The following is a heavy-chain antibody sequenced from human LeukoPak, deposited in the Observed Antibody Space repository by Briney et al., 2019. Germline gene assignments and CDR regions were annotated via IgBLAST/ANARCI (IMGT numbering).Heavy chain of an antibody. D-gene: IGHD3-22*01. J-gene: IGHJ4*02. CDR3: ASPTYSHDSSGYLGVYYLDY. CDR1: GFTFSSFA. Sequence: GGSLRLSCAASGFTFSSFAMHWVRQAPGKGLDWVAVISHDGSNKFFADSVKGRFTIPRDNSKNVLYLQMNSLRAEDTAVYYCASPTYSHDSSGYLGVYYLDYWGQGTLVTVSS. V-gene: IGHV3-30-3*01. CDR2: ISHDGSNK.